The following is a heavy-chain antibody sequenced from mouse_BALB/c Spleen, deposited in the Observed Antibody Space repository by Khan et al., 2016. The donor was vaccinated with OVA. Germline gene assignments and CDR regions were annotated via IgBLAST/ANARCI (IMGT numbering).Heavy chain of an antibody. Sequence: EVKLLESGPGLVKPSQSLSLTCTVTGYSITSDYAWNWIRQFPGNKLEWMGYISYSGSTSYNPSLKSRISITRDTSKNQFFLQLNSVTTEDTATXYWAREDYDYDYAMDYWGQGTSVTVSS. J-gene: IGHJ4*01. CDR1: GYSITSDYA. CDR3: AREDYDYDYAMDY. D-gene: IGHD2-4*01. CDR2: ISYSGST. V-gene: IGHV3-2*02.